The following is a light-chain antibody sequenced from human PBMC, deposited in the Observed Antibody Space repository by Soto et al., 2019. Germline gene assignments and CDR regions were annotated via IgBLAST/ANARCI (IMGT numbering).Light chain of an antibody. CDR3: QHYGSSPFT. Sequence: EIVLTQSPGTLSLSPGERATLSCRASQSVSSSYLAWYQQKPGQAPRLLIYGASSRATGITDRFSGSGSGKYFVLTIITLEPEDFEVYFCQHYGSSPFTFGPATKVDIK. CDR2: GAS. CDR1: QSVSSSY. J-gene: IGKJ3*01. V-gene: IGKV3-20*01.